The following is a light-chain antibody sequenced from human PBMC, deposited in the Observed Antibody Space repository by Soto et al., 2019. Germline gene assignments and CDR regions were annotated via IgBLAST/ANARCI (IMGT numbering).Light chain of an antibody. V-gene: IGLV1-44*01. CDR1: DSNIGRHT. CDR3: SAWDGSLNGYV. J-gene: IGLJ1*01. Sequence: QSVLTQPPSASGTPGQRVTISCSGSDSNIGRHTVNWYQQLPGSAPRDLIYNTNQRPSGVPCRCSGSRSCTSASLAISGLQPEDEDEYYCSAWDGSLNGYVFGTGTKLTVL. CDR2: NTN.